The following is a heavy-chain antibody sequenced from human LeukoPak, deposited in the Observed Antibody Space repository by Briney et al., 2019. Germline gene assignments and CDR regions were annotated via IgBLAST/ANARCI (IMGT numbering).Heavy chain of an antibody. CDR1: GFTFSSYA. D-gene: IGHD2-15*01. Sequence: PGGSLRLSCAASGFTFSSYAMTWVRQAPGKGLEWVSVLSGSGGSTYYADSVKGRFTISRDNSKNTLYLQINSLRAEDTAVYYCARSTCSSGGTCYSALVYWGQGTLVTVSS. J-gene: IGHJ4*02. CDR2: LSGSGGST. V-gene: IGHV3-23*01. CDR3: ARSTCSSGGTCYSALVY.